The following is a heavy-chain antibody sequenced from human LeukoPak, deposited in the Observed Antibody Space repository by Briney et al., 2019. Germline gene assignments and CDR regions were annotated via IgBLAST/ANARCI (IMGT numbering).Heavy chain of an antibody. D-gene: IGHD2-21*02. J-gene: IGHJ3*02. CDR2: IIPIFQTA. Sequence: SVTVSCKASGGSFSSYTISWVRQAPGQGLEWMGGIIPIFQTASYAQKFQGRVTITADKSTNTAYMELTNLRSEDTAVYYCASLAYCGGDCYSLPFDIWGQGTMVTVSS. CDR1: GGSFSSYT. V-gene: IGHV1-69*06. CDR3: ASLAYCGGDCYSLPFDI.